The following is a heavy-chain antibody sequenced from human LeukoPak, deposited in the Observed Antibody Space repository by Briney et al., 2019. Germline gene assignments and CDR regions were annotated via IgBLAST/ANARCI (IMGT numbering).Heavy chain of an antibody. D-gene: IGHD4-17*01. V-gene: IGHV6-1*01. CDR1: GDSVSNNSAA. J-gene: IGHJ5*02. Sequence: SQTLSLTCAISGDSVSNNSAAWNWIRQSPSRGLEWLGRTYYRSKWFNDFALSVKSRITINPDTSKNQFSLQLNSVTPEDTAVYYCAKNYGDSNWFDPWGQGTLVTVCS. CDR2: TYYRSKWFN. CDR3: AKNYGDSNWFDP.